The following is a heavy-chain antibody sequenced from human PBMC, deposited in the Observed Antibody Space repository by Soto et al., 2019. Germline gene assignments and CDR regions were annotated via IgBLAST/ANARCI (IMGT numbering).Heavy chain of an antibody. J-gene: IGHJ6*03. CDR1: GYTFTSYD. CDR2: MNPNSGNT. CDR3: ARGGLRYFDWLFTRDYYYYYYMDV. V-gene: IGHV1-8*01. Sequence: ASVKVSCKASGYTFTSYDINWVRQATGQGLEWMGWMNPNSGNTGYAQKFQGRVTMTRNTSISTTYMELSSLRSEDTALYYFARGGLRYFDWLFTRDYYYYYYMDVWGKGTTVTVSS. D-gene: IGHD3-9*01.